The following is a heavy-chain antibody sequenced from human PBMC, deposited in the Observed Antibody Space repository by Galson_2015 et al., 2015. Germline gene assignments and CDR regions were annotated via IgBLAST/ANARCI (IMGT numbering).Heavy chain of an antibody. J-gene: IGHJ3*02. V-gene: IGHV1-2*04. D-gene: IGHD3-22*01. CDR2: INPNSGGT. CDR3: ASTTMIGDAFDI. Sequence: SCKASGYTFTGYYMHWVRQAPGQGLEWMGWINPNSGGTNYAQKFQGWVTMTRDTSISTAYMELSRLRSDDTAVYYCASTTMIGDAFDIWGQGTMVTVSS. CDR1: GYTFTGYY.